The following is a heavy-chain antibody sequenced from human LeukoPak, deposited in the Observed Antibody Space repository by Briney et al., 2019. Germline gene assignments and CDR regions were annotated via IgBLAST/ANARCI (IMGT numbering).Heavy chain of an antibody. Sequence: GGSPRLSCAASGFIFSSYTMNWVRQAPGKGLEWVSYISSSSSTIYYADSVKGRFTISRDNAKNSLYLQMNSLRAEDTAVYYCAKSVVVVPAARGDFDYWGQGTLVTVSS. V-gene: IGHV3-48*04. CDR2: ISSSSSTI. D-gene: IGHD2-2*01. J-gene: IGHJ4*02. CDR3: AKSVVVVPAARGDFDY. CDR1: GFIFSSYT.